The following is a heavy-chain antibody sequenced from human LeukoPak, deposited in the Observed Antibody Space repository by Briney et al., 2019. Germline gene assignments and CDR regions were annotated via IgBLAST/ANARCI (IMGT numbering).Heavy chain of an antibody. CDR1: GGSISSGSYY. V-gene: IGHV4-61*02. Sequence: SETLSLTCTVSGGSISSGSYYWSWIRQPAGKGLEWIGRIYTSGNTNYNPSLKSRVTISVDTSKNQFSLRLISVTVADTAVYYCAREFHYWGQGTPVTVSS. J-gene: IGHJ4*02. CDR2: IYTSGNT. CDR3: AREFHY.